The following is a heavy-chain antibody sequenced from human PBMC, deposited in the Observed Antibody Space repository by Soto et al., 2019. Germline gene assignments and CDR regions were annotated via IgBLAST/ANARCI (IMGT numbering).Heavy chain of an antibody. CDR1: GFSLSTSGVG. D-gene: IGHD3-22*01. Sequence: QITLKESGPTLVKPTQTLTLTCTFSGFSLSTSGVGVGWIRQPPGKALEWLALIYWDDDKRYSPSLKSRLTITKDTSKNHVVLTETNMDPVDTATYYCAHKSYDSSGYYFDYWGQGTLVTVSS. CDR2: IYWDDDK. J-gene: IGHJ4*02. V-gene: IGHV2-5*02. CDR3: AHKSYDSSGYYFDY.